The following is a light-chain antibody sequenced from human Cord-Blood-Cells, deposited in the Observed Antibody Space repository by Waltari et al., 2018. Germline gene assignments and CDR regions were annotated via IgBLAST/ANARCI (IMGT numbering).Light chain of an antibody. CDR3: QAWDGSTVV. J-gene: IGLJ2*01. CDR1: KLGDKY. V-gene: IGLV3-1*01. CDR2: QDS. Sequence: SYELTQPPSVSVSPGQTASITCSGDKLGDKYACWYQQKPGQSPVLGIYQDSKRPSGVRERFSGSTSGNTATRTLSGTHAMDEADYYCQAWDGSTVVFGGGTKLAVL.